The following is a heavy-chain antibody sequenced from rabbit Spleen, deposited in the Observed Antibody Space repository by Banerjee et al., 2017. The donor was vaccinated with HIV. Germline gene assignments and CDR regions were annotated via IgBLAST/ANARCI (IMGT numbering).Heavy chain of an antibody. CDR2: INTATGKA. CDR1: GFSFSDRDV. V-gene: IGHV1S45*01. CDR3: ARDRFGNDNFDL. J-gene: IGHJ4*01. D-gene: IGHD5-1*01. Sequence: QEQLEESGGGLVKPEGSLTLTCKASGFSFSDRDVMCWVRQAPGKGLEWIACINTATGKAVYASWAKGRFTISKTSSTTVTLQMTSLTIADTATYFCARDRFGNDNFDLWGPGTLVTVS.